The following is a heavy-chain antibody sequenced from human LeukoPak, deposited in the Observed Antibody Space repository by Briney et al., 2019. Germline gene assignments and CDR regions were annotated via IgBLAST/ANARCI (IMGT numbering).Heavy chain of an antibody. J-gene: IGHJ3*01. CDR2: IYTGGST. V-gene: IGHV3-66*01. Sequence: PGGSLRLSCAASGFTVSSNYMSWVRQAPGKGLEWVSVIYTGGSTYYADSVKGRFTISRDISKNTLYLQMNNLRAEDTAVYYCARVNRYYGSGTCYHDAFDVWGRGTMVTVSS. CDR1: GFTVSSNY. CDR3: ARVNRYYGSGTCYHDAFDV. D-gene: IGHD3-10*01.